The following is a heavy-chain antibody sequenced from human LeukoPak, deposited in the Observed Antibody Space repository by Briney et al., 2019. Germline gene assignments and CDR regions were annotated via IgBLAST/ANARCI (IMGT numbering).Heavy chain of an antibody. D-gene: IGHD3-16*01. CDR2: IYYSGST. J-gene: IGHJ4*02. CDR1: GGSISSYY. Sequence: PETLSLTCTVSGGSISSYYWSWIRRPPGKGLEWIGYIYYSGSTNYNPSLKSRVTISVDTSKNQFSLKLSSVTAADTAVYYCASWGSSAFDYWGQGTLVTVSS. V-gene: IGHV4-59*01. CDR3: ASWGSSAFDY.